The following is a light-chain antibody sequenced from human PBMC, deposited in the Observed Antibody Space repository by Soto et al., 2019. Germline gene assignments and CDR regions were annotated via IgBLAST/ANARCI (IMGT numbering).Light chain of an antibody. V-gene: IGLV2-14*01. Sequence: QSALTQPASVSGSPGQSITISCTGTSSDVGGYDYVSWYQQHPGKAPKLMIYEVSNRPSGISDRFSGSKSGNTASLTISGLQAEDEADYSCSSYTTTRTLNVFGTGTKVTVL. CDR3: SSYTTTRTLNV. CDR1: SSDVGGYDY. CDR2: EVS. J-gene: IGLJ1*01.